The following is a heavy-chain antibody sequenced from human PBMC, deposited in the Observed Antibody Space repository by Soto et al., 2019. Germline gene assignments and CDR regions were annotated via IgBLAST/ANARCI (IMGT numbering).Heavy chain of an antibody. CDR1: GYTFASYT. CDR2: ISAGNGNT. CDR3: ARVVAPLSGSYYFDY. D-gene: IGHD1-26*01. V-gene: IGHV1-3*01. Sequence: ASVKVSCKASGYTFASYTLHWVRQAPGQRFEWLGWISAGNGNTKSSQKFQDRVTFDRNTSASTVSMELSSLRSEDTAVYYCARVVAPLSGSYYFDYWGQGTLVTVSS. J-gene: IGHJ4*02.